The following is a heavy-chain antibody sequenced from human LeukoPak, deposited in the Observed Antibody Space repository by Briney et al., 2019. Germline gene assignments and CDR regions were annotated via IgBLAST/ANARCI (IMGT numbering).Heavy chain of an antibody. D-gene: IGHD2-15*01. CDR3: GCSVGGYTRFDF. CDR2: ISGSGGST. J-gene: IGHJ4*02. V-gene: IGHV3-23*01. CDR1: GFTFSSHA. Sequence: GGSLRLSCAASGFTFSSHAMTWVRQVPGKGLEWVSAISGSGGSTYYADSVKGRFTISRDNSKNTLYLQMDSPRAEDTAVYYCGCSVGGYTRFDFWGQGTLVTVSS.